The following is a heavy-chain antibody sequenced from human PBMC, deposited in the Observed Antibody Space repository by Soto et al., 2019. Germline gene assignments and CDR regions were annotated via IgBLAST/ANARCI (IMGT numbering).Heavy chain of an antibody. CDR3: AYHLSAFDI. V-gene: IGHV3-11*01. Sequence: GGSLRLSCAASGFTFSGFYMSWVRQAPGKGLEWVSYISNSGDTIYYAVSVKGRFTISRDNSKNSVYPPVYCVRAEATTVYYFAYHLSAFDIWGQGTMVTVSS. CDR1: GFTFSGFY. D-gene: IGHD3-16*02. J-gene: IGHJ3*02. CDR2: ISNSGDTI.